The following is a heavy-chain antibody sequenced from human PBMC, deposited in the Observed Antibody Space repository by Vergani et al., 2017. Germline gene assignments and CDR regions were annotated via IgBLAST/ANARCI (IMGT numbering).Heavy chain of an antibody. CDR1: GGSISSGGYS. J-gene: IGHJ6*03. Sequence: QLQLQESASGLVKPSQTLSLTCAVSGGSISSGGYSWSWIRQPPGKGLEWIGYIYHSGSTYYNPSLKSRVTISVDRSKNQFSLKLSSVTAADTAVYYCAIDLGGSPPDYYDYMDVWGKGTTVTVSS. D-gene: IGHD1-26*01. CDR2: IYHSGST. CDR3: AIDLGGSPPDYYDYMDV. V-gene: IGHV4-30-2*01.